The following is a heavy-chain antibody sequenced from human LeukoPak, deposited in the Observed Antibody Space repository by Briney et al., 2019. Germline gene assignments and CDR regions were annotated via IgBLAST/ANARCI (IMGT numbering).Heavy chain of an antibody. CDR3: ASGPYYYYGMDV. J-gene: IGHJ6*04. V-gene: IGHV1-69*06. CDR2: IIPIFGTA. CDR1: GGTFSSYA. Sequence: SVKVSCKASGGTFSSYAISWVRQAPGQGLEWMGGIIPIFGTANYAQKFQDRVTITADKSTSTAYMELSSLRSEDTAVYYCASGPYYYYGMDVWGKGTTVTVSS.